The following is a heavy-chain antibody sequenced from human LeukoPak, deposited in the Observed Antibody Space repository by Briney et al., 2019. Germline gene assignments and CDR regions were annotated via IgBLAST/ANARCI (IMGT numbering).Heavy chain of an antibody. CDR2: IYTSGST. V-gene: IGHV4-4*07. Sequence: SETLSLTCTVSGGSISSYYWSWIRQPAGKGLEWIGRIYTSGSTNYNPSLKSRVTMSVDTSKNQFSLKLSSVTAADTAVYYCARAGSRYSYGREFDYWGQGTLVTVSS. CDR3: ARAGSRYSYGREFDY. J-gene: IGHJ4*02. D-gene: IGHD5-18*01. CDR1: GGSISSYY.